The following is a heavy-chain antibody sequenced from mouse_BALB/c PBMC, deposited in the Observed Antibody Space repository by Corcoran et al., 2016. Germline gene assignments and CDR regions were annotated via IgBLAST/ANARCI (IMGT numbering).Heavy chain of an antibody. J-gene: IGHJ1*01. Sequence: DVQLQESGPGLVKPSQSLSLTCSVTGYSITSGYYWNWSRQFPGNKLEWMGYISYDGSNNYNPSLKNRISITRDTSKNQFFLKLNSVTTEDTATYYCARDHYGSYFDVGGAGTTVTVSS. CDR1: GYSITSGYY. CDR2: ISYDGSN. CDR3: ARDHYGSYFDV. V-gene: IGHV3-6*02. D-gene: IGHD1-1*01.